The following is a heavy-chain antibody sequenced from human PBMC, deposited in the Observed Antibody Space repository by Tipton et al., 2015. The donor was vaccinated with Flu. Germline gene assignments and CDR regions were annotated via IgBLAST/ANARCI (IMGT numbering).Heavy chain of an antibody. CDR2: VSYDGSKS. CDR1: GLTINDYA. V-gene: IGHV3-33*01. Sequence: SLRLSCAASGLTINDYAIHWVRQAPGKGLEWVAVVSYDGSKSHYSDSVQGRFTVSRDNSKNTLYLQMNSLRAEDTAVYYCARDKNFDYWGQGTLVTVSS. CDR3: ARDKNFDY. J-gene: IGHJ4*02.